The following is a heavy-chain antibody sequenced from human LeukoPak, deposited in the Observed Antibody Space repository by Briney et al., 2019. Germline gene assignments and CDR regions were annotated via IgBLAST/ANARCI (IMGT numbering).Heavy chain of an antibody. CDR3: ARPEHSTSFPSYWAYYYYMDV. CDR2: ISYDGSNK. V-gene: IGHV3-30*03. CDR1: GFTFNTYS. J-gene: IGHJ6*03. Sequence: GGSLRLSCAASGFTFNTYSMHWVRQAPGKGLEWVGIISYDGSNKYSADSVKGRFTISRDNSKNTLYLQMDSLRAEDTAVYYCARPEHSTSFPSYWAYYYYMDVWGKGTKVTVSS. D-gene: IGHD6-6*01.